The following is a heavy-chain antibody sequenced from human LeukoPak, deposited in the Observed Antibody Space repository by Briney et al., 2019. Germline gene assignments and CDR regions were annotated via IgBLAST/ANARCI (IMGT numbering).Heavy chain of an antibody. CDR2: ISAYNGNT. Sequence: ASVKVSCKASGYTFTIYGIRWVRQAPGQGLEWMGWISAYNGNTNYAQKLQGRVTMTTDTSTSTAYMELRSLRSDDTAVYYCARDQINHTPHYYYYYGMDVWGQGTTVTVSS. CDR3: ARDQINHTPHYYYYYGMDV. D-gene: IGHD1-14*01. V-gene: IGHV1-18*01. CDR1: GYTFTIYG. J-gene: IGHJ6*02.